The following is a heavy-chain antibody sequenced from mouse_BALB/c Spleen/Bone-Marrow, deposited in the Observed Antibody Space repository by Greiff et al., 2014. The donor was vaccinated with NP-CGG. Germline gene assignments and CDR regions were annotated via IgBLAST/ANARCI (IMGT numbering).Heavy chain of an antibody. Sequence: VQLKQSGPELVKPGASVKISCKASCYSFTDYYMHWGEENHVKSLEWIGRINPYNGATSYNQNFKDKASLTVDKSSRTAYMELHSLTSEDSAVYYCASFGFAYWGQGTLVTVSA. CDR1: CYSFTDYY. J-gene: IGHJ3*01. V-gene: IGHV1-26*01. CDR3: ASFGFAY. CDR2: INPYNGAT.